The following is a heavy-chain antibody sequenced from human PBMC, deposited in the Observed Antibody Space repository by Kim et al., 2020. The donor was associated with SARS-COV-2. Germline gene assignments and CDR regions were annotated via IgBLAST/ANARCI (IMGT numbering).Heavy chain of an antibody. Sequence: GGSLRLSCAVSGFIFSIYSMNWVRQAPGKGLEWISYINSSGGTTWYADSVKGRFTISRDNAKNSLYLQMNSLRDEDTAVYYCVQNMDVWGQGTTVTVSS. V-gene: IGHV3-48*02. CDR1: GFIFSIYS. J-gene: IGHJ6*02. CDR2: INSSGGTT. CDR3: VQNMDV.